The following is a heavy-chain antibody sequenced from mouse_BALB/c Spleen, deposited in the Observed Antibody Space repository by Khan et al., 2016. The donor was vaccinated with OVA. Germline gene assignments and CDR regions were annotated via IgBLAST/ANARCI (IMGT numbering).Heavy chain of an antibody. CDR1: GYSFTSYW. D-gene: IGHD1-3*01. Sequence: EVQLQQSGTVLARPGASVKMSCKASGYSFTSYWMYWVQQRPGQGLEWIGAIFPGNSDTTYNQKFKGKAKLTAGTSASNAYMELSSLTNEDSAVYYCTRGGYSSFAYWGQGTLVTVAA. CDR3: TRGGYSSFAY. V-gene: IGHV1-5*01. CDR2: IFPGNSDT. J-gene: IGHJ3*01.